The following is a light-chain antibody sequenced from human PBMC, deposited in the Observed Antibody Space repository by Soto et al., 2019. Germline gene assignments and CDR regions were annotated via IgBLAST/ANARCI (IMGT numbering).Light chain of an antibody. CDR1: QDVSTN. CDR3: QHYNNWPPYS. V-gene: IGKV3-15*01. CDR2: GAS. Sequence: ETVMTQSPDTLSVSPGESATLSCRASQDVSTNLAWFHQKPGQTPRLVLYGASKRATGIPARFRGSGSGRHFTLTISSLPSEDFGVYYCQHYNNWPPYSFGQGTKVEIK. J-gene: IGKJ2*03.